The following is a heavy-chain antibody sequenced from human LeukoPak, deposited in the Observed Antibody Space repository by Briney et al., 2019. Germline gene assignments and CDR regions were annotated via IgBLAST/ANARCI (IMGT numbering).Heavy chain of an antibody. J-gene: IGHJ3*02. V-gene: IGHV5-51*01. CDR3: ARQLPGVSSAFGI. CDR2: IYPGDSDT. Sequence: GESLKISCKGSGYSFTSYWIGWVRQMPGKGLEWMGIIYPGDSDTRYSPSFQGQVTISADKSITTAYLQWSSLKATDTAMYYCARQLPGVSSAFGIWGQGTMVITVSS. CDR1: GYSFTSYW. D-gene: IGHD5/OR15-5a*01.